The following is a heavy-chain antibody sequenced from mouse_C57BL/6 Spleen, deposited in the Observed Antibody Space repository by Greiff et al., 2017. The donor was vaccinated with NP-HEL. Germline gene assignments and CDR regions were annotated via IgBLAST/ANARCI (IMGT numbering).Heavy chain of an antibody. D-gene: IGHD1-1*01. CDR2: IYPGAGDT. CDR1: GYAFSSYW. Sequence: VKLQQSGAELVKPGASVKISCKASGYAFSSYWMNWVQQRPGKGLEWIGQIYPGAGDTNYNGKFKGKATLTADKSSSPAYMQLSSLTSEDSAVYFCARAEISYGSSNWAPYYFDYWGQGTTLTVSS. V-gene: IGHV1-80*01. CDR3: ARAEISYGSSNWAPYYFDY. J-gene: IGHJ2*01.